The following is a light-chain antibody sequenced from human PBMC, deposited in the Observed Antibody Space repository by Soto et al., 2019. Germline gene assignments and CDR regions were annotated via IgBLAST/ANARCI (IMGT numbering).Light chain of an antibody. V-gene: IGKV1-5*03. CDR2: KAS. CDR3: QQYNSYSYT. CDR1: QSISTS. Sequence: DIQMTQSPSTLSASVGDRVTITSRASQSISTSLAWYQQKPGKAPKLLSYKASSLESGVPSRFSGSRSGTEFTLTISRLQPDDFATYYCQQYNSYSYTFGKGNKLEIK. J-gene: IGKJ2*01.